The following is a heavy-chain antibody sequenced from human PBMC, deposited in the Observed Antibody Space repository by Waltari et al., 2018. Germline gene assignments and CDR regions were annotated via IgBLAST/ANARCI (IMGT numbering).Heavy chain of an antibody. Sequence: QLQLQESGPGLVKPSETLSLTCSVSGGSIISSDYYWGWIRQPPGKGLEWNANVFYSGSTYYHPSLRRRVTISVDTSKNQFYLKVTSLGAADTAVYYCARVYNTIDYWGQGTLVTVSS. CDR3: ARVYNTIDY. V-gene: IGHV4-39*07. D-gene: IGHD1-20*01. CDR1: GGSIISSDYY. J-gene: IGHJ4*02. CDR2: VFYSGST.